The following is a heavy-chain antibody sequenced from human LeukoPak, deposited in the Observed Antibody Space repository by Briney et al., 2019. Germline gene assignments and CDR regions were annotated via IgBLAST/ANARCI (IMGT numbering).Heavy chain of an antibody. CDR3: ARGSKPPSYYYDSSGTYFDY. CDR1: GFTFSSYA. J-gene: IGHJ4*02. V-gene: IGHV3-23*01. CDR2: ISGSGGST. D-gene: IGHD3-22*01. Sequence: PGGSLRLSCAASGFTFSSYAMSWVRQAPGKGLEWVSAISGSGGSTYYADSVKGRFTISRDNSKTTLYLQMNSLRAEDTAVYYCARGSKPPSYYYDSSGTYFDYWGQGTLVTVSS.